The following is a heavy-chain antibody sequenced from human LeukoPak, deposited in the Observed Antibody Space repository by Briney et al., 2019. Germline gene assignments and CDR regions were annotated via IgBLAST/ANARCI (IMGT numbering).Heavy chain of an antibody. Sequence: GGSLRLSCAASGFTFSGQAMSWVRQAPGKGLEWVSTITGSGGTTYYADSVKGRFTISRDNSKNTLYLQMNSLRIEDTAIYYCARGGDWNDFAYWGQGTLVTVSS. CDR1: GFTFSGQA. J-gene: IGHJ4*02. D-gene: IGHD1-1*01. V-gene: IGHV3-23*01. CDR2: ITGSGGTT. CDR3: ARGGDWNDFAY.